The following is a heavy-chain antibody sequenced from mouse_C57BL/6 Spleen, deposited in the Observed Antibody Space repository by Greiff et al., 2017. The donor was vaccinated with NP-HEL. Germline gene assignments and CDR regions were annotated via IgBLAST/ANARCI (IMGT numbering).Heavy chain of an antibody. V-gene: IGHV1-26*01. CDR1: GYTFTDYY. CDR2: INPNNGGT. CDR3: ARRGLYYGSSYYFDY. D-gene: IGHD1-1*01. J-gene: IGHJ2*01. Sequence: EVQLQQSGPELVKPGASVKISCKASGYTFTDYYMNWVKQSHGKSLEWIGDINPNNGGTSYIQKFKGKATLTVDKSSSTAYMELRSLTSEDSAVYYCARRGLYYGSSYYFDYWGQGTTFTVSS.